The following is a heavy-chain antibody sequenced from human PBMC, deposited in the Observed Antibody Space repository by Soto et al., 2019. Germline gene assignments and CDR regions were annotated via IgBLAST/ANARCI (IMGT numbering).Heavy chain of an antibody. V-gene: IGHV1-69*13. CDR2: IIPIFGTA. CDR3: ARERYYGSGRSYYYYGMDV. D-gene: IGHD3-10*01. CDR1: GGTFSSYA. Sequence: SVKVSCKASGGTFSSYAISWVRQAPGQGLEWMGGIIPIFGTANYAQKFQGRVTIIADESTSTAYVELNSLTSEDTAVYYCARERYYGSGRSYYYYGMDVWGQGTTVTVSS. J-gene: IGHJ6*02.